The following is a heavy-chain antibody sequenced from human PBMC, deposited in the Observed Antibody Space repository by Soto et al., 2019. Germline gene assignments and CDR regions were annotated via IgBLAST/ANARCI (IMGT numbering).Heavy chain of an antibody. D-gene: IGHD3-10*01. CDR2: IIPIFGTA. J-gene: IGHJ5*02. CDR1: GGTFSSYA. Sequence: SVKVSCKASGGTFSSYAISWVRQAPGQGLEWMGGIIPIFGTANYAQKFQGRVTITADESTSTAYMELSSLRSEDTAVYYCAKSALWFAEFPFNWFDPWGQGTLVTVSS. CDR3: AKSALWFAEFPFNWFDP. V-gene: IGHV1-69*13.